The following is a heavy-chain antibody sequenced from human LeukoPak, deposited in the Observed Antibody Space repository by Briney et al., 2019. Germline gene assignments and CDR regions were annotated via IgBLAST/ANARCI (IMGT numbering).Heavy chain of an antibody. CDR1: GGSFSGYY. D-gene: IGHD6-19*01. V-gene: IGHV4-34*01. CDR2: IYYSGST. CDR3: ARPAPDSSGWYGGMDV. Sequence: PSETLSLTCAVYGGSFSGYYWSWIRQPPGKGLEWIGSIYYSGSTYYNPSLKSRVTISVDTSKNQFSLKLSSVTAADTAVYYCARPAPDSSGWYGGMDVWGQGTTVTVSS. J-gene: IGHJ6*02.